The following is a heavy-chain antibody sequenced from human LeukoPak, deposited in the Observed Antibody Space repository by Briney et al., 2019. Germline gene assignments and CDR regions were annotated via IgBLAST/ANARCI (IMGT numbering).Heavy chain of an antibody. CDR1: GFTFSSFE. Sequence: GGSLRLSCADSGFTFSSFEMNWVRPAQGKGLEWVSSISSSGSAIYYADSVKGRSTISRDNARNSLYLQMNSLRAEDTAVYYCAREPYSAGMDVWGQGTTVTVSS. CDR3: AREPYSAGMDV. D-gene: IGHD2-21*01. J-gene: IGHJ6*02. V-gene: IGHV3-48*03. CDR2: ISSSGSAI.